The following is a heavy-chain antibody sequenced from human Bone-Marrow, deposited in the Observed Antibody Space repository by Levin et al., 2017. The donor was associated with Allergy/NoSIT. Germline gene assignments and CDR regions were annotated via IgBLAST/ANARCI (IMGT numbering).Heavy chain of an antibody. CDR2: IFDTGRP. Sequence: ESLKISCLVSGASLSNHYWSWVRQPPGKALEWIGYIFDTGRPNYNPSLEGRVSISGDSSKNQFSLRLKSVTAADTAVYYCARHFPEGIAAYPYKMFDPWGQGTLVTVSS. CDR3: ARHFPEGIAAYPYKMFDP. J-gene: IGHJ5*02. D-gene: IGHD6-13*01. V-gene: IGHV4-59*08. CDR1: GASLSNHY.